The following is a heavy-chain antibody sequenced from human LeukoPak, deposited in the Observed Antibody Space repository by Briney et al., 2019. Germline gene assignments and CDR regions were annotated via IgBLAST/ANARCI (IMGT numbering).Heavy chain of an antibody. CDR2: VSFDGTNN. Sequence: PGRSLTLSCAASGFIFDNFAIHWLRQAPGKGLEWVSIVSFDGTNNFYADSVKGRFTVSRDNSKNTVYLHMNSLRPDDTAVYFCARDRNVVGADFDYWGQGTLVTVSS. J-gene: IGHJ4*02. CDR3: ARDRNVVGADFDY. V-gene: IGHV3-30*04. D-gene: IGHD2-15*01. CDR1: GFIFDNFA.